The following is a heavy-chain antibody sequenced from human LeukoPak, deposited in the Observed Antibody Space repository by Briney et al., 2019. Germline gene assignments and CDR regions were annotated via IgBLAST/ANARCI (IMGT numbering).Heavy chain of an antibody. CDR2: ISYDGSNK. J-gene: IGHJ4*02. CDR1: GFTFSSYA. V-gene: IGHV3-30*04. CDR3: AKDSSIPY. Sequence: GGSLRLSCAASGFTFSSYAMHWVRQAPGKGLEWVAVISYDGSNKYYADSVKGRFTISRDNSKNTLYLQMNSLRAEDTAVYCCAKDSSIPYWGQGTLVTVSS. D-gene: IGHD6-13*01.